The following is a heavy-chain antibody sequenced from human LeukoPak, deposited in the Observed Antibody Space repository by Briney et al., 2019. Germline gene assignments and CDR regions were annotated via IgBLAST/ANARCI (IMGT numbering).Heavy chain of an antibody. D-gene: IGHD6-13*01. CDR2: IYYSGST. CDR3: ARHAGGISANSTRPFDY. CDR1: GASFSSSTYY. V-gene: IGHV4-39*01. Sequence: SETLSLTCTVSGASFSSSTYYWGWIRQPPGKGLEWIGSIYYSGSTYYNPSLKSRVTMSVDTSKNQFSLKLRSVPAADTAVYYCARHAGGISANSTRPFDYWGQATLVTASS. J-gene: IGHJ4*02.